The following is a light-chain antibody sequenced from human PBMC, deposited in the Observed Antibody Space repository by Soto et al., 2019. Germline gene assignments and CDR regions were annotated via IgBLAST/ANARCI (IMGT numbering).Light chain of an antibody. V-gene: IGLV1-40*01. Sequence: SVLAQPPSVSGAPGQSVTISCTGSSSNIGPGYDVHWYQQLPGTAPKLLIYSNTNRPSGVPDRFSGSRSGTSASLAITGLQAEDEADYYGKSYESSLSVSVVGGGTK. CDR2: SNT. J-gene: IGLJ2*01. CDR3: KSYESSLSVSV. CDR1: SSNIGPGYD.